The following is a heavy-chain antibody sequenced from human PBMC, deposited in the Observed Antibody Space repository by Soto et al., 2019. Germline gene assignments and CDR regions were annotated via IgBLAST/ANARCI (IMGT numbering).Heavy chain of an antibody. CDR1: GGSISSYY. Sequence: PSETLSLTCTVSGGSISSYYWSWIRQPPGKGLELIGYIYYSGSTNYNPSLKSRVTISVDTSKNQFSLKLSSVTAAGTAVYYCARLGAQEIDPWGQGTLVTVSS. CDR3: ARLGAQEIDP. J-gene: IGHJ5*02. CDR2: IYYSGST. D-gene: IGHD3-16*01. V-gene: IGHV4-59*08.